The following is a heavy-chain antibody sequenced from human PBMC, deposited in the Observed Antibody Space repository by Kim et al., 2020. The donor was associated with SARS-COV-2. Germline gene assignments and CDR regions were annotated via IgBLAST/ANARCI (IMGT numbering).Heavy chain of an antibody. V-gene: IGHV4-34*01. Sequence: QRESTNNRPSLKSRVTLSLDTSKNRVSLRLSSLPAADTAVYYCARVPLLRFWGQGTLVTVSS. J-gene: IGHJ4*02. CDR3: ARVPLLRF. D-gene: IGHD3-16*01. CDR2: QREST.